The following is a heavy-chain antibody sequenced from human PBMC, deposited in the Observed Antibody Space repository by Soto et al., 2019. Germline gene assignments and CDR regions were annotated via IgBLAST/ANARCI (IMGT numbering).Heavy chain of an antibody. CDR1: GGSFSGYY. CDR3: ARGWCSSTSCYNWFDP. J-gene: IGHJ5*02. D-gene: IGHD2-2*01. V-gene: IGHV4-34*01. CDR2: INHSGST. Sequence: SETLSLTCAVYGGSFSGYYWSWIRQPPGKGLEWIGEINHSGSTNYNPSLKSRVTISVDTSKNQFSLKLSSVTAADTAVYYCARGWCSSTSCYNWFDPWGQGTLVTVSS.